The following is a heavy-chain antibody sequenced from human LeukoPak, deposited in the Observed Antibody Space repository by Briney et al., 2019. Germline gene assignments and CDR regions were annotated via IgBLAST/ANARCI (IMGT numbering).Heavy chain of an antibody. CDR3: ARGQGQRYQLLFGYDY. D-gene: IGHD2-2*01. V-gene: IGHV1-46*01. Sequence: ASVNVSCKASGYTFTSYYMHWVRQAPGQGLEWMGIINPSGGSTSYAQKFQGRVTMTRDTSTSTVYMELSSLRSEDTAVYYCARGQGQRYQLLFGYDYWGQGTLVTVSS. J-gene: IGHJ4*02. CDR2: INPSGGST. CDR1: GYTFTSYY.